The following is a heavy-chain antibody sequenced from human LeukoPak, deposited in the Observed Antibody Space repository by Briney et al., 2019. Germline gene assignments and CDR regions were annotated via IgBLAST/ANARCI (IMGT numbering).Heavy chain of an antibody. CDR1: GGTFSSYA. Sequence: ASVKVSCKASGGTFSSYAISWVRQAPGQGLEWMGGIIPIFGTANYAQKFQGRVTITADESTSTAYMELSSLRSEDTAVCYCAREGSYCSGGSCYYDYWGQGTLVTVSS. CDR3: AREGSYCSGGSCYYDY. V-gene: IGHV1-69*13. D-gene: IGHD2-15*01. CDR2: IIPIFGTA. J-gene: IGHJ4*02.